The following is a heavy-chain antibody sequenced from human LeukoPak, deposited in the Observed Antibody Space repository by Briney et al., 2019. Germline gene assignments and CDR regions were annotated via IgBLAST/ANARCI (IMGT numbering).Heavy chain of an antibody. D-gene: IGHD1-26*01. CDR1: GASVAGHY. J-gene: IGHJ5*02. Sequence: SETLSLTCTVSGASVAGHYWSWIRQSPEKGLEWIGFVYSGTNNYNPSLRSRVTISEDTSKNQFSLKLTSVTAADTAVCYCVKGGQWDLLLAWGQGTLVSVSA. CDR3: VKGGQWDLLLA. CDR2: VYSGTN. V-gene: IGHV4-59*02.